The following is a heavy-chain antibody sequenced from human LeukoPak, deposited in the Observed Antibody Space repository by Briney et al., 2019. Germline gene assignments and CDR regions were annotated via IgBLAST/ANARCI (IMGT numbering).Heavy chain of an antibody. Sequence: GGSLRLSCVASGFTFSSYAMSWVRQAPGKGLEWVSAISGSGGSTYYADSVKGRFTISRDNSKNTLYLQMNSLRAEDTAVYYCAKGKQWLVTGFDYWGQGTLVTVSS. V-gene: IGHV3-23*01. D-gene: IGHD6-19*01. J-gene: IGHJ4*02. CDR2: ISGSGGST. CDR3: AKGKQWLVTGFDY. CDR1: GFTFSSYA.